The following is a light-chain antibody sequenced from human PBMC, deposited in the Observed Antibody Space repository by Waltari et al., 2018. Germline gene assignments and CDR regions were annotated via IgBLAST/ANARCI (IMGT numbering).Light chain of an antibody. V-gene: IGKV3-11*01. CDR1: QSVSNY. CDR2: GAS. J-gene: IGKJ4*02. CDR3: QQRSNWPGLT. Sequence: CRASQSVSNYLAWYQQKPGQPPRLLIYGASNRAAGIPDRFSGSGSGTDFTLTISSLDTEDVAVHFCQQRSNWPGLTFGGGTKVEIK.